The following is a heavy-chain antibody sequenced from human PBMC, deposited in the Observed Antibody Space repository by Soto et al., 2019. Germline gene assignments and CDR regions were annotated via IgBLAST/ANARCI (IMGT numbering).Heavy chain of an antibody. V-gene: IGHV4-59*08. CDR3: ARRYGSGSFDY. CDR2: IYYSGST. CDR1: GGSISSYY. Sequence: PSETLSLTCTVSGGSISSYYWSWIRQPPGKGLEWIGYIYYSGSTNYNPSLKSRVTISVDTSKNQFSLKLSSVTAADTAVYYCARRYGSGSFDYWGQGTLVTVS. D-gene: IGHD3-10*01. J-gene: IGHJ4*02.